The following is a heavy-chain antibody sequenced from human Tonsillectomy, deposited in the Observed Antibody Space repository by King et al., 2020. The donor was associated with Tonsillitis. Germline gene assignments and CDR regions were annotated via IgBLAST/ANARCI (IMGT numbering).Heavy chain of an antibody. CDR2: IYPGDSDT. CDR1: GYSFTNYW. V-gene: IGHV5-51*01. J-gene: IGHJ3*02. Sequence: VQLVQSGAEVKKPGESLKISCKGSGYSFTNYWIGWVRQMPGKGLEWMGIIYPGDSDTRYSPSFQGQVTISADKSISTAYLQRCSLKASDTAMYYCAEPIAYCGGDCYSLVAFDIWGQGTMVTVSS. CDR3: AEPIAYCGGDCYSLVAFDI. D-gene: IGHD2-21*02.